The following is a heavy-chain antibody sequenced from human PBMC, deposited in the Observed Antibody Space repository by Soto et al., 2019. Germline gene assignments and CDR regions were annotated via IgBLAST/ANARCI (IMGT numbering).Heavy chain of an antibody. CDR3: ARDGLDFWSGRRVGWFDP. V-gene: IGHV3-48*02. D-gene: IGHD3-3*01. Sequence: GGTLRLSCAASGLTFSSYSMNWVRQAPGKGQEWVSYIISSSSTIYYADSVKGRFTISRDNAKNSLYLQMNSLRDEDTAVYYCARDGLDFWSGRRVGWFDPWGQGTLVTVSS. J-gene: IGHJ5*02. CDR1: GLTFSSYS. CDR2: IISSSSTI.